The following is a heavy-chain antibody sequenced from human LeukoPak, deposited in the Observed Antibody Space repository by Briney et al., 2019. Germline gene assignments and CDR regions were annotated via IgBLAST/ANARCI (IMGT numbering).Heavy chain of an antibody. J-gene: IGHJ4*02. Sequence: PGGSLRLSCAASGFTFSDYSIHGVRQAPGKGLGWVSSISSSSAYIYSADSVKGRFTISRENAKNSLYLQMNSLRAEDTAVYYCAREKDTAMDYWGQGILVTVSS. CDR3: AREKDTAMDY. CDR2: ISSSSAYI. V-gene: IGHV3-21*01. CDR1: GFTFSDYS. D-gene: IGHD5-18*01.